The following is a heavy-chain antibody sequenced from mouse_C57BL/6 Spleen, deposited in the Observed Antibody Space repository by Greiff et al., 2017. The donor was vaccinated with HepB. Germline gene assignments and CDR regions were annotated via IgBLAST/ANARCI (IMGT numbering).Heavy chain of an antibody. CDR2: IYPGDGDT. D-gene: IGHD2-4*01. V-gene: IGHV1-80*01. J-gene: IGHJ2*01. CDR1: GYAFSSYW. Sequence: VQLQQSGAELVKPGASVKISCKASGYAFSSYWMNWVKQRPGKGLEWIGQIYPGDGDTNYNGKFKGKATLTADKSSSTAYMQLSSLTSEDSAVYFCARSSLYYEYFDYWGQGTTLTVSS. CDR3: ARSSLYYEYFDY.